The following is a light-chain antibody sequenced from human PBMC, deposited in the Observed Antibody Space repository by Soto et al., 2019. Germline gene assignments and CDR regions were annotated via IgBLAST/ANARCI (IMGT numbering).Light chain of an antibody. V-gene: IGLV2-8*01. CDR2: EVT. CDR3: SSYAGSNILL. Sequence: QSVLTQPPSASGSPGLSVTISCTGSSSDVGGYNYVSWYQQHPGKAPKLMIYEVTKRPSGVPDRFSGSKSGNTASLTVSGLQAEDEADYYCSSYAGSNILLFGGGTKLTVL. J-gene: IGLJ3*02. CDR1: SSDVGGYNY.